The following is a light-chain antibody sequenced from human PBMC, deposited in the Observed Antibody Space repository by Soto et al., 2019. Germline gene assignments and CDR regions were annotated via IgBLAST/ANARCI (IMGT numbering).Light chain of an antibody. CDR1: SSDVGTRKF. V-gene: IGLV2-14*01. CDR2: QVS. J-gene: IGLJ1*01. Sequence: QSALTRPASVSGSPGQSITLSCTGTSSDVGTRKFVSWYQHHPGKAPKLIIYQVSNRPSGVSNRFSGSKFGNTASLTISGLQPEDEADYHCSSCTTSGSYVFGPGTKVTVL. CDR3: SSCTTSGSYV.